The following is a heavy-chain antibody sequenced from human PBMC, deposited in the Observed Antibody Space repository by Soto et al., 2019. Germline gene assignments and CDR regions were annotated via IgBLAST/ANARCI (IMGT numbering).Heavy chain of an antibody. CDR3: ARAEDYYDSSGYLY. Sequence: EVQLVESGGGLVKPGGSLRLSCVASGFTFSSFSMNWVRQAPGKGLEWVSSISSSSSYIYYADSVKGRFTISRDNAKNSLYLQMSSLRAEDTAVYYCARAEDYYDSSGYLYWGQGTLVTVSS. CDR1: GFTFSSFS. J-gene: IGHJ4*02. CDR2: ISSSSSYI. V-gene: IGHV3-21*01. D-gene: IGHD3-22*01.